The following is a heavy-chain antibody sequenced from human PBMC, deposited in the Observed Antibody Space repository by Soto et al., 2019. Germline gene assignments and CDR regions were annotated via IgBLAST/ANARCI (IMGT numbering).Heavy chain of an antibody. CDR2: ILVSDST. Sequence: PGGSLRLSCAASGFICSSYDMSWVRQAPGKALEWVSTILVSDSTHYDDSVRGRFTISRDRSKNTVYLQMNSLRAEDTAVYYCAKPQYSSSWYNYFDYWGQGTLVTVSS. J-gene: IGHJ4*02. CDR3: AKPQYSSSWYNYFDY. CDR1: GFICSSYD. V-gene: IGHV3-23*01. D-gene: IGHD6-13*01.